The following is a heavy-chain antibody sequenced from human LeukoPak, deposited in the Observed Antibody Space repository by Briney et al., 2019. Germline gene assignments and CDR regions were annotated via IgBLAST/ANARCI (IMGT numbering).Heavy chain of an antibody. V-gene: IGHV1-2*02. CDR2: INPNSGGT. D-gene: IGHD3-10*01. Sequence: ASEKVSCKASGYTFTGYYMHWVRQAPGQGLEWMGWINPNSGGTNYAQKLQGRVTMTTDTSTSTAYMELRSLRSDDTAVYYCARASDLWFGELSHAEYFQHWGQGTLVTVSS. CDR1: GYTFTGYY. J-gene: IGHJ1*01. CDR3: ARASDLWFGELSHAEYFQH.